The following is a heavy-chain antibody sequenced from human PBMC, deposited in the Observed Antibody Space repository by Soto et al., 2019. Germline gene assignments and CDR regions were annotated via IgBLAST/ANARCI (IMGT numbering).Heavy chain of an antibody. CDR2: ISAYNGNT. CDR1: GYTFTSYG. Sequence: QVQLVQSGAEVKKPGASVKVSCKASGYTFTSYGISWVRQAPGQGLEWMGWISAYNGNTNYAQKLQGRVTMTTDTSTSTANMELRSRRSDDTAVYYWARDVYGSGSYYWFDPWGKGTLVTVSS. D-gene: IGHD3-10*01. CDR3: ARDVYGSGSYYWFDP. J-gene: IGHJ5*02. V-gene: IGHV1-18*01.